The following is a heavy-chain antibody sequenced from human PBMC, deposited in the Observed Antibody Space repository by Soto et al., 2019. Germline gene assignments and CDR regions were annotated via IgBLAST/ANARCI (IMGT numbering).Heavy chain of an antibody. CDR3: ARVTCRWGLVSYFDY. V-gene: IGHV4-61*01. D-gene: IGHD7-27*01. CDR1: GGSVSSGSYY. Sequence: QVQLQESGPGLVKPSETLSLTCTVSGGSVSSGSYYWSWIRQPPGKGLECVGNIYYSGSTNYNPCLDVRVTRSVDTSKNQFSLVRSPVAATDTAGYYCARVTCRWGLVSYFDYWGQGTLVTVSS. J-gene: IGHJ4*02. CDR2: IYYSGST.